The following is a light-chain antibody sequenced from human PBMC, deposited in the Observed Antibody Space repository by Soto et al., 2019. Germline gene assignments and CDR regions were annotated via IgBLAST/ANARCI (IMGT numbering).Light chain of an antibody. CDR1: KIGTKR. J-gene: IGLJ2*01. Sequence: SYELTQPPSVSVAPGQTARITCGGNKIGTKRVHWYQQKPGQAPVLVVFDDSDRPSGIPERLSGSNSGNTATLTISRVEAGDEADYYCQVWDSSTDQNVVFGGGTKLTVL. CDR3: QVWDSSTDQNVV. CDR2: DDS. V-gene: IGLV3-21*02.